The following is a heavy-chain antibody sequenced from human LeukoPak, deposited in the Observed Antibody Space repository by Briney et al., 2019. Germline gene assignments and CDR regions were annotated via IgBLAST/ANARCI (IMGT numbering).Heavy chain of an antibody. CDR1: IESFRGYY. J-gene: IGHJ5*02. CDR2: VNHSGST. CDR3: ARGAGGSSTGNWFDP. Sequence: SETLSLTCAVYIESFRGYYWSWIPQPPGEGREWIGEVNHSGSTNYNPSLKSRVTISVDTSKNQFSLKLSSVTAADTAVYCCARGAGGSSTGNWFDPWGQGTLVTVSS. V-gene: IGHV4-34*01. D-gene: IGHD2-2*01.